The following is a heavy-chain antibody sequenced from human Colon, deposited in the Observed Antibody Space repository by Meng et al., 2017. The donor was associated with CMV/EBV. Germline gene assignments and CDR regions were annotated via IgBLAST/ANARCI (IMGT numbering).Heavy chain of an antibody. J-gene: IGHJ5*02. CDR1: GGPFNSNA. Sequence: SVKVSCKTSGGPFNSNAIRWVRQAPGQGLEWMGGIIPIFGTPKYAQKFQDRVTITADESTSTSYMELSGLTSDDTAVYFCARSPLPAALNWFDPWGQGTLVTVSS. CDR3: ARSPLPAALNWFDP. D-gene: IGHD2-2*01. CDR2: IIPIFGTP. V-gene: IGHV1-69*13.